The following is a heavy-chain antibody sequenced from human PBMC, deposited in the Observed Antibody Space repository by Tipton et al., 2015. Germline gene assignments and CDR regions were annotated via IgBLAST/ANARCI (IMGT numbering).Heavy chain of an antibody. D-gene: IGHD3-3*01. V-gene: IGHV3-74*01. Sequence: SLRLSCAASGFIFSSYWMHWVRQAPGKGLVWVSRINSDGSSTSYADSVKGRFTISRDNAKNTLYLQMNSLRAEDTAVYYCAREPPTSYYDFWSGPMGWYYGMDVWGQGTTVTVSS. CDR2: INSDGSST. CDR1: GFIFSSYW. J-gene: IGHJ6*02. CDR3: AREPPTSYYDFWSGPMGWYYGMDV.